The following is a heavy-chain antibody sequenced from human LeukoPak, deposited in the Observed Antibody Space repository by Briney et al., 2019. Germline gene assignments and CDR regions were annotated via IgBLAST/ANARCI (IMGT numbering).Heavy chain of an antibody. CDR3: AGTTYYDFWSGYYKVGTYYYYYYMDV. CDR2: IYTSGST. V-gene: IGHV4-4*09. CDR1: GGSISSYY. D-gene: IGHD3-3*01. J-gene: IGHJ6*03. Sequence: PSETLSLTCTVSGGSISSYYWSWIRQPPGKGLAWIGYIYTSGSTNYNPPLKSRVTISVDTSKNQFSLKLSSVTAADTAVYYCAGTTYYDFWSGYYKVGTYYYYYYMDVWGKGTTVTVSS.